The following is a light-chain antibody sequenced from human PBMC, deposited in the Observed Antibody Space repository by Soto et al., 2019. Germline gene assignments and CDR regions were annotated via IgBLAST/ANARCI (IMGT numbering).Light chain of an antibody. Sequence: QSVLTQPPSASATPGQRVTISCSGSGSNIGSTYVDWYQQLPGAATKLLIYRNNQRPSGVPDRFSGSKSGTSASLAISGLRSEDEADYHCASWDDSLNHRVFGGGTKLTVL. CDR2: RNN. V-gene: IGLV1-47*01. CDR1: GSNIGSTY. J-gene: IGLJ3*02. CDR3: ASWDDSLNHRV.